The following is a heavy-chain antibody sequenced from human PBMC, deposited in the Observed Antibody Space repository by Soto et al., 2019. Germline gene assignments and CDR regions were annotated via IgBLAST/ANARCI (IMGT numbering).Heavy chain of an antibody. CDR2: IYWDDDK. CDR1: GFSLSTGGVG. V-gene: IGHV2-5*02. D-gene: IGHD2-21*02. J-gene: IGHJ6*02. Sequence: QITLKESGPSLVKPTQTLTLTCTFSGFSLSTGGVGVGWIRQPPGKALEWLALIYWDDDKRYSPSLRSRLTVTKDTSKNQVVLTMTNMDHVDTATYYCAHSRCGGDCLPSYSSHYYCGMDVWGQGTTVTVSS. CDR3: AHSRCGGDCLPSYSSHYYCGMDV.